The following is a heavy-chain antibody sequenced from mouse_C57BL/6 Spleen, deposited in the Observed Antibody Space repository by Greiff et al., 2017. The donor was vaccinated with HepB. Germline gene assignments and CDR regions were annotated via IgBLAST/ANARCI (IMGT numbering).Heavy chain of an antibody. CDR1: GYSITSDH. J-gene: IGHJ1*03. CDR2: MRYSGSS. V-gene: IGHV3-8*01. D-gene: IGHD1-1*01. CDR3: ARGTNYWYFDV. Sequence: EVKLQESGPGLAKPSQTLSLICSVTGYSITSDHWNWIRKFPGNKLEFMGYMRYSGSSYYNPSLKSRLSITRDTSKNQYYLQLNSVTSEDTATYFCARGTNYWYFDVWGTGTTVTVSS.